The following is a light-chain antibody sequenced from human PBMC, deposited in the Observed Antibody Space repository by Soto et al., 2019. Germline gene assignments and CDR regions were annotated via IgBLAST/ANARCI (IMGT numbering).Light chain of an antibody. Sequence: DIQMTQSPSSLSASVGDRVTITCRASQSISSYLNWYQQKPGKAPQLLIYAASSLQSGVPSTFSASGSGTDITRTISSLQPEDFAAYYGPQSYSTPHTFGQGTMLEIK. CDR3: PQSYSTPHT. CDR1: QSISSY. V-gene: IGKV1-39*01. J-gene: IGKJ2*01. CDR2: AAS.